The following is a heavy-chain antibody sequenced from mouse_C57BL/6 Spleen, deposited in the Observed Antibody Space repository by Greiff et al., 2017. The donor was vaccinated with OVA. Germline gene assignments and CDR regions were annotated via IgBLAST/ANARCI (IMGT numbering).Heavy chain of an antibody. CDR1: GYTFTDYY. Sequence: QVQLQQSGAELVRPGASVKLSCKASGYTFTDYYINWVKQRPGQGLEWIARIYPGSGNTYYNEKFKGKATLTAEKSSSTAYMQLSSLTSEDSAVYFCARSGYYGSSYVSFYAMDYWGQGTSVTVSS. CDR3: ARSGYYGSSYVSFYAMDY. CDR2: IYPGSGNT. V-gene: IGHV1-76*01. D-gene: IGHD1-1*01. J-gene: IGHJ4*01.